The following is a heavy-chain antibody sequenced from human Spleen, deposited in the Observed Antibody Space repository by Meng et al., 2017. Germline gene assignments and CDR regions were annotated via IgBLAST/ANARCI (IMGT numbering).Heavy chain of an antibody. Sequence: QPQLQESGPGLVKPSEALSLTCRVSGGSISISGYYWGWIRQPPGKGLEWIGSIGHSGTTYYTPSLRRRVTVSIDTSKNQFSLEVTSVTAADTAVYYCVRSSGWVRTGFDPWGQGTLVTVSS. D-gene: IGHD6-19*01. CDR1: GGSISISGYY. J-gene: IGHJ5*02. CDR2: IGHSGTT. CDR3: VRSSGWVRTGFDP. V-gene: IGHV4-39*01.